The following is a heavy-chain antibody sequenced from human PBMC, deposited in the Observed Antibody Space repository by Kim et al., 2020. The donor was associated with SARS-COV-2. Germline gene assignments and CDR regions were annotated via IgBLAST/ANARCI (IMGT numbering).Heavy chain of an antibody. CDR3: ARALNSGRPGGGDY. D-gene: IGHD6-19*01. CDR2: ISIWGTNI. CDR1: GFTFNSYS. Sequence: GGSLRLSCAASGFTFNSYSMNWVRQAPGKGLEWVSPISIWGTNIYYADSLKGRFTISRDNAKYSLFLQMNSLRAEDTAMYDCARALNSGRPGGGDYWDRG. J-gene: IGHJ4*02. V-gene: IGHV3-21*01.